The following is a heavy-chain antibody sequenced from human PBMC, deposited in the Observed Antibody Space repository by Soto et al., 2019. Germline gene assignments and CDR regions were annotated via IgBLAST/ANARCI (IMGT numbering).Heavy chain of an antibody. J-gene: IGHJ4*02. D-gene: IGHD3-10*01. CDR3: AKVGRIAVVRVAAFDY. Sequence: EVQLLESGGGLVQPGGSLRLSCAASGFTFSNYAMTWVRQAPGKGLEWVSGISDSGGGTYYADSVKGRFTISRDSSKNTIYLQMNSLRAEDTAVYYCAKVGRIAVVRVAAFDYWGQGTLVTVSS. CDR2: ISDSGGGT. CDR1: GFTFSNYA. V-gene: IGHV3-23*01.